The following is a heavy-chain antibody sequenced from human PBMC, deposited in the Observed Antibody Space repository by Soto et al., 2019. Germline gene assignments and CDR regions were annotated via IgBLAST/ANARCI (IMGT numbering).Heavy chain of an antibody. D-gene: IGHD6-19*01. CDR2: IYWDDDK. CDR3: AHSAVAGLGYHFDY. Sequence: QITLKESGPTLVKPTQTLTLTCTFSGFSLSSTRVAVGWIRQPPGKALEWLALIYWDDDKRYSPFLKSRLTTTKDTYKNQVGRTLTNMDPVDTATYSCAHSAVAGLGYHFDYWGQGTLATVSS. CDR1: GFSLSSTRVA. V-gene: IGHV2-5*02. J-gene: IGHJ4*02.